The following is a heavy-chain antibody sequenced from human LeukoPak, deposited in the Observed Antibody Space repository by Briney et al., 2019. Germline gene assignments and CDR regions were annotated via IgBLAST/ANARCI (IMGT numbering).Heavy chain of an antibody. Sequence: GGSLRLSCAASGFTVSSNYMSWVRQAPGKGLEWVSVIYSGGSTYYADSVKGRFTISRDNSKNTLYLQMNSLRAEDTAVYYCARALQIDYYYSSGYNYWGQGTLVTVSS. J-gene: IGHJ4*02. D-gene: IGHD3-22*01. CDR2: IYSGGST. CDR3: ARALQIDYYYSSGYNY. V-gene: IGHV3-53*01. CDR1: GFTVSSNY.